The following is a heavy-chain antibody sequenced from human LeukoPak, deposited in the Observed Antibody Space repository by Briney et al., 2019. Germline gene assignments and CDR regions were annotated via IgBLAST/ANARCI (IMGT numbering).Heavy chain of an antibody. CDR1: GLPFSNYC. V-gene: IGHV3-7*01. CDR3: MRDGAYSS. J-gene: IGHJ1*01. CDR2: IKQDGSEK. Sequence: GGSLRLSCAASGLPFSNYCMSWLSQAPGKGLEWVADIKQDGSEKYYVDSVKGRFTISRDNAKNSLYLQMNSLRAEVTAVYYCMRDGAYSSWGQGTLVTVSS. D-gene: IGHD1-26*01.